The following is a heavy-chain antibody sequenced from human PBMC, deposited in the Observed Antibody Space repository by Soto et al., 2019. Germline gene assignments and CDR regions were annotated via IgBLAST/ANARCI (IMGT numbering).Heavy chain of an antibody. J-gene: IGHJ6*02. Sequence: QVQLVQSGAEVKKPGSSVNVSCKASGGTFSIYAISWVRQAPGQGLEWLGGIIPIFAIINSAPKFQGRLTITADKSTSTAYMELSSLRSEDTAVYYCARGAVVSPDHNIEALYYYGRDVWGQGTTVAVS. CDR1: GGTFSIYA. CDR2: IIPIFAII. CDR3: ARGAVVSPDHNIEALYYYGRDV. V-gene: IGHV1-69*17. D-gene: IGHD3-22*01.